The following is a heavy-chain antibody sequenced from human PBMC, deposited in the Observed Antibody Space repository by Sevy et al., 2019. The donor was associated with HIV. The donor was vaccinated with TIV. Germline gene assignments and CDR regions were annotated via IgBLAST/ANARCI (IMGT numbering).Heavy chain of an antibody. CDR2: IYPGDSDT. J-gene: IGHJ4*02. CDR1: GDSFTSYW. D-gene: IGHD3-22*01. Sequence: GESLKISCKGSGDSFTSYWIGWVRQMPGKGLEWMGIIYPGDSDTRYSPSFQGQVTISADKSISTAYLQWSSLKASDTAMYYCARKPTLYYDSSGYYYDPFDYWGQGTLVTVSS. V-gene: IGHV5-51*01. CDR3: ARKPTLYYDSSGYYYDPFDY.